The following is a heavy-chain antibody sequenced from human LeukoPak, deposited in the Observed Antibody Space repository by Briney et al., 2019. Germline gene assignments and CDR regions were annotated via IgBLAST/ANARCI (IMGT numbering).Heavy chain of an antibody. Sequence: GGSLRLXXAASGFXFSSYAMSWVRXAPGKGLEWVSAISGSGGSTYYADSVKGRFTISRDNSKNTLYLQMNSLRAEDTAVYYCAKSRYSSSWYYFDYWGQGTLVTVSS. V-gene: IGHV3-23*01. D-gene: IGHD6-13*01. CDR3: AKSRYSSSWYYFDY. J-gene: IGHJ4*02. CDR2: ISGSGGST. CDR1: GFXFSSYA.